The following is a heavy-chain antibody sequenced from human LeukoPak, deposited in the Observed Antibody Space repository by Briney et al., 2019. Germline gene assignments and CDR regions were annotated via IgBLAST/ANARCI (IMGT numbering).Heavy chain of an antibody. Sequence: SETLSLTCTVSGGSISSYYWSWIRQPPGKGLEWIGYIYYSGSTNYNPSLKSRVTISVDTSKNQFSLKLSSVTAADTAVYYCARASPYCSGGSCFDYWGQGTLVTVSS. CDR1: GGSISSYY. CDR3: ARASPYCSGGSCFDY. J-gene: IGHJ4*02. V-gene: IGHV4-59*12. D-gene: IGHD2-15*01. CDR2: IYYSGST.